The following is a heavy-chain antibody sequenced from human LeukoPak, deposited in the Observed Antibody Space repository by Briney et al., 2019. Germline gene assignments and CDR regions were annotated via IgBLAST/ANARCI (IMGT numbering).Heavy chain of an antibody. Sequence: PGGSLRLSCAASGFTFRDYTIYWVRQVPGRGLEWVSLIGGDGDVLYYRDSVRGRFTVSRDNGKNSVFLQMNSLRSEDTGLYYCAKAVFGDSDFFDNWGQGTLVAVSS. CDR2: IGGDGDVL. D-gene: IGHD2-21*02. CDR3: AKAVFGDSDFFDN. J-gene: IGHJ4*02. V-gene: IGHV3-43*01. CDR1: GFTFRDYT.